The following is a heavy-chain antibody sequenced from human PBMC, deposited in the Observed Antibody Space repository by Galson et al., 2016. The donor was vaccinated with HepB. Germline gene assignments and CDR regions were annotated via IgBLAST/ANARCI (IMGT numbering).Heavy chain of an antibody. Sequence: GLEWVSDISGAGGTTHYADSVKGRFTISRDDSRDTLYLQMDRLRAADTAVYYCAKERGWYGGPNYGSWGQGTLVTVSS. CDR2: ISGAGGTT. V-gene: IGHV3-23*01. J-gene: IGHJ5*02. CDR3: AKERGWYGGPNYGS. D-gene: IGHD2-15*01.